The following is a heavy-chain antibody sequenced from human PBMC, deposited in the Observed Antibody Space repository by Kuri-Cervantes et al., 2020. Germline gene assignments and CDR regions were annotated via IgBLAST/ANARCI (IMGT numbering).Heavy chain of an antibody. CDR2: MNSNSGNT. CDR3: ARGGVKGSYSSSWFMDS. V-gene: IGHV1-8*02. D-gene: IGHD6-13*01. J-gene: IGHJ4*02. Sequence: ASVKVSCKASGYTFTYRYLHWVRQAPGQALEWMGWMNSNSGNTGYVQKFQGRVTMTRNTSIGTAYMELSSLRSEDTAVYYCARGGVKGSYSSSWFMDSWGQGTLVTVSS. CDR1: GYTFTYRY.